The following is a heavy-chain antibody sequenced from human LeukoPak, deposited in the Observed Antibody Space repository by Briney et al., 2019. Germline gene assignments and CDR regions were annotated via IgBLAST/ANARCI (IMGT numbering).Heavy chain of an antibody. CDR2: IRSKANSYAT. V-gene: IGHV3-73*01. CDR1: GFTFSSYG. CDR3: TRQMVSGGRYRDDAFDI. Sequence: GGSLRLSCAASGFTFSSYGMHWVRQASGKGLEWVGRIRSKANSYATAYAASVKGRFTISRDDSKNTAYLQMNSLKTEDTAVYYCTRQMVSGGRYRDDAFDIWGQGTMVTVSS. D-gene: IGHD1-26*01. J-gene: IGHJ3*02.